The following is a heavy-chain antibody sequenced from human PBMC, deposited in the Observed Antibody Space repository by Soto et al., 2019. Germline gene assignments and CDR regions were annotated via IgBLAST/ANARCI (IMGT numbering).Heavy chain of an antibody. Sequence: AGGSLRLSCAASVFTFSSYSMNWVRQAAGKGLEWVASISSGSAYIKYADSVKGRFTISRDNAKNSVSLQMNSLRVDDTAVYFCTRDQGGSYDSWFDPWGLGTLVTVSS. CDR2: ISSGSAYI. CDR1: VFTFSSYS. CDR3: TRDQGGSYDSWFDP. V-gene: IGHV3-21*01. D-gene: IGHD1-26*01. J-gene: IGHJ5*02.